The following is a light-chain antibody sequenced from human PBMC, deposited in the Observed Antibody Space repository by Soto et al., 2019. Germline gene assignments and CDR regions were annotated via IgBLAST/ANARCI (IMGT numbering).Light chain of an antibody. Sequence: QSVLTQPPSASGTPGQRVTISCSGSSSNIGSNYVYWYQQLPGTAPKLLIYRNNQRPSGVPDRFSGSKSGTSASLAISWLRSEDEADYYCAAWDDSLSGPGVFGGGTKLTVL. V-gene: IGLV1-47*01. CDR2: RNN. CDR1: SSNIGSNY. CDR3: AAWDDSLSGPGV. J-gene: IGLJ3*02.